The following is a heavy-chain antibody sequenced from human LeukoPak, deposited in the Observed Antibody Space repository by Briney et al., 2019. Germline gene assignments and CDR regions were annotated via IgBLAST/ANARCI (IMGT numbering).Heavy chain of an antibody. J-gene: IGHJ4*02. Sequence: PSQTLSLTCTVSGGSISSGSYYWSWIRQPAGKGLEWIGRIYTNGSTNYNPSLKNRVTISVDTSKNQFSLKLSSVTAADTAVYYCARDRITIFGVVTLDYWGQGTLVTVSS. CDR1: GGSISSGSYY. D-gene: IGHD3-3*01. V-gene: IGHV4-61*02. CDR3: ARDRITIFGVVTLDY. CDR2: IYTNGST.